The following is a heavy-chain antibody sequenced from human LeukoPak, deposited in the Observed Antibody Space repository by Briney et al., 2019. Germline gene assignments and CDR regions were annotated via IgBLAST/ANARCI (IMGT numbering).Heavy chain of an antibody. J-gene: IGHJ4*02. Sequence: SETLSLTCTVSGGSISSYHWSWIQQPAGKELEWIGHIYSSGSTNYNPSLKSRVTMSVDTSKNQLSLKLTSVTAADTAIHYCARGRGNLWGQGTLVTVSS. CDR2: IYSSGST. CDR3: ARGRGNL. V-gene: IGHV4-4*07. CDR1: GGSISSYH.